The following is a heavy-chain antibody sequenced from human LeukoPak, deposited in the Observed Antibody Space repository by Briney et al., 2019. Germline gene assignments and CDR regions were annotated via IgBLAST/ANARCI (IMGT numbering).Heavy chain of an antibody. CDR3: AREDIVVVVAATGVGSRLDYFDY. CDR2: INHSGST. J-gene: IGHJ4*02. Sequence: GSLRLSCAASGFIVSSKYMSWIRQPPGKGLEWIGEINHSGSTNYNPSLKSRVTISVDTSKNQFSLKLSSVTAADTAVYYCAREDIVVVVAATGVGSRLDYFDYWGQGTLVTVSS. V-gene: IGHV4-34*01. D-gene: IGHD2-15*01. CDR1: GFIVSSKY.